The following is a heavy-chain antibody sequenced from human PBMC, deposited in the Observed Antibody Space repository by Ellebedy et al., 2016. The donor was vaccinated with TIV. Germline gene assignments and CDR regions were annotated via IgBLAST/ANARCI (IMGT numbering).Heavy chain of an antibody. V-gene: IGHV1-69*13. Sequence: AASVKVSCKASGGTFSSYAISWVRQAPGQGLEWMGGIIPIFGTANYAQKFQGRVTITADESTSTAYMELSSLRSEDTAVYYCARLSIAAAGTDPNDYWGQGTLVTVSS. CDR3: ARLSIAAAGTDPNDY. CDR2: IIPIFGTA. D-gene: IGHD6-13*01. CDR1: GGTFSSYA. J-gene: IGHJ4*02.